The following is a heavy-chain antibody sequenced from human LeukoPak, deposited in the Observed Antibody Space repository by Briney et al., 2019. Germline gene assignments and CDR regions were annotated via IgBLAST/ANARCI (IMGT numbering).Heavy chain of an antibody. J-gene: IGHJ4*02. CDR2: VSYDGSST. CDR1: GFTFSSYG. V-gene: IGHV3-30*18. CDR3: AKGRSYSSPDHFDY. D-gene: IGHD6-13*01. Sequence: GRSLRLSCAASGFTFSSYGVHWVRQAPGKGLEWVAVVSYDGSSTYYADSVRGRFTISRDNSKKTLYLQMNSLRVEDTAVYYCAKGRSYSSPDHFDYWGQGTLVTVSS.